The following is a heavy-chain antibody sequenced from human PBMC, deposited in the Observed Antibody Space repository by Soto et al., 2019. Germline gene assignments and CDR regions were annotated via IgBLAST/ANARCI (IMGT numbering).Heavy chain of an antibody. J-gene: IGHJ4*02. V-gene: IGHV3-21*01. CDR3: ARGSAFIGLDY. Sequence: GGSLRLSCAASGFLVSSNYMSWVRQAPGKGLEWVSSIGTSGSYIYDTDSVKGRFTISRDNTKDSLYLQMNSLRAEDTAIYYCARGSAFIGLDYWGQGTPVTVSS. D-gene: IGHD1-26*01. CDR1: GFLVSSNY. CDR2: IGTSGSYI.